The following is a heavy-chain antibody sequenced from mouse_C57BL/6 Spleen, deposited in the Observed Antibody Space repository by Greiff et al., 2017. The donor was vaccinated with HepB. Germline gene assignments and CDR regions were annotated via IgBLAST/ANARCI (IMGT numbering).Heavy chain of an antibody. J-gene: IGHJ1*03. CDR1: GFNIKDYY. CDR2: IDPEDGDT. D-gene: IGHD1-1*01. V-gene: IGHV14-1*01. CDR3: TTNYYGSSYWYFDV. Sequence: LQQSGAELVRPGASVKLSCTASGFNIKDYYMHWVKQRPEQGLEWIGRIDPEDGDTEYAPKFQGKATMTADTSSNTAYLQLSSLTSEDTAVYYCTTNYYGSSYWYFDVWGTGTTVTVSS.